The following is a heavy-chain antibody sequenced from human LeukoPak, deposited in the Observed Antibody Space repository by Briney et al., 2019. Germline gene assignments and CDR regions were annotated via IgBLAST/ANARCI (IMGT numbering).Heavy chain of an antibody. CDR2: INHSGTT. J-gene: IGHJ3*02. Sequence: SETLSLTCAVYGGSFSGYYWSWIRQPPGKGLEWIGEINHSGTTNYNPSLKSRVTISVDTSKNQFSLKLSSVTAADTAVYYCARDQGIPDAFDIWGQGTMVTVSS. D-gene: IGHD5-18*01. CDR3: ARDQGIPDAFDI. CDR1: GGSFSGYY. V-gene: IGHV4-34*01.